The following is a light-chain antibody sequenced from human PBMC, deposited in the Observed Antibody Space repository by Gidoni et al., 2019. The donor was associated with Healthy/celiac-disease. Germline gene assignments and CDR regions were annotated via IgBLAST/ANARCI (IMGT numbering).Light chain of an antibody. CDR3: QQSHTTPFT. Sequence: DIVMTQSPDSLALSLGERATISCKSSQSVLYSSNNKNYLAWYQQKPGQPPKLLLYWASTRESGVPDRFSGSGSGTDFTLTISSLQAEDVAVYYCQQSHTTPFTFGPGTKVAIK. J-gene: IGKJ3*01. V-gene: IGKV4-1*01. CDR1: QSVLYSSNNKNY. CDR2: WAS.